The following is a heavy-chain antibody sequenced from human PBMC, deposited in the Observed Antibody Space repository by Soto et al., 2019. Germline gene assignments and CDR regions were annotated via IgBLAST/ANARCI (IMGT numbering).Heavy chain of an antibody. CDR2: ISGSGGST. Sequence: EVQLLESGGGLVQPGGSLRLSCAASGFTFSSYAMSWVRQAPGKGLEWVSVISGSGGSTYYADSVKGRFTISRDNSKNTLYLQMNSLRAEDTAVDYCAKDRGYYIWGSYRTQSRFDYWGQGTLVTVSS. J-gene: IGHJ4*02. CDR3: AKDRGYYIWGSYRTQSRFDY. D-gene: IGHD3-16*02. V-gene: IGHV3-23*01. CDR1: GFTFSSYA.